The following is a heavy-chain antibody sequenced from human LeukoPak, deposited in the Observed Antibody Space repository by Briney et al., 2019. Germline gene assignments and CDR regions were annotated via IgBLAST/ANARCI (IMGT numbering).Heavy chain of an antibody. CDR2: IKSKIDGGTT. V-gene: IGHV3-15*01. CDR1: GFTFTNAW. Sequence: PGGSLRLSCAASGFTFTNAWMSWVRQAPGKGLEWVGRIKSKIDGGTTDYAAPVKGRFTISRDDSKNTLYLQMNSLKTEDTAVYYCTTDLFSYVYDRSGYLGDYWGQGTLVTVSS. CDR3: TTDLFSYVYDRSGYLGDY. J-gene: IGHJ4*02. D-gene: IGHD3-22*01.